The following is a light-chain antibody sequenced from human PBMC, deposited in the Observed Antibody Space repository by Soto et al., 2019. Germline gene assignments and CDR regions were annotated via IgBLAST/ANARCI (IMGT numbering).Light chain of an antibody. J-gene: IGKJ4*01. V-gene: IGKV1-33*01. CDR1: QDINTY. Sequence: DIQMTQSPSSPSASVGDRVTITCQASQDINTYLNWYQQKPGKAPNLRIYDASKLETEVPSRYSGGGSWTDFTFTVTSLQPEDFAKYFCQHYDNLLLTFGGGTKV. CDR2: DAS. CDR3: QHYDNLLLT.